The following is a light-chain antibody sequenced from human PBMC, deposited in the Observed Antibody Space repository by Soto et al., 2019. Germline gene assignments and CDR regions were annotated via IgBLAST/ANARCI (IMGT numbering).Light chain of an antibody. J-gene: IGLJ2*01. CDR3: QSYDSNLGVV. CDR1: SSNIGAGYN. Sequence: QSVLTQPPSVSGAPGQRVTISCTGSSSNIGAGYNVHWYQQLPGTAPKLLIYGNSNRPSGVPDRFSGSKSGTSASLAITGLQAEDEAAYYCQSYDSNLGVVFGGGTKLTVL. V-gene: IGLV1-40*01. CDR2: GNS.